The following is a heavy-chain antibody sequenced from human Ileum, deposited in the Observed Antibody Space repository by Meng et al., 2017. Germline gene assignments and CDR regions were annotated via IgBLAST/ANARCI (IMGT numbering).Heavy chain of an antibody. CDR2: SSGSGGST. V-gene: IGHV3-23*01. CDR1: GFTFSSYA. CDR3: AKDFTYGSGSYLAAYYFDY. Sequence: GESLKISCAASGFTFSSYAMSWVRQAPGKGLEWVSASSGSGGSTYYADSVKGRFTISRDNSKNTLYLQMNSLRAEGTAVYYCAKDFTYGSGSYLAAYYFDYWGQGTLVTVSS. D-gene: IGHD3-10*01. J-gene: IGHJ4*02.